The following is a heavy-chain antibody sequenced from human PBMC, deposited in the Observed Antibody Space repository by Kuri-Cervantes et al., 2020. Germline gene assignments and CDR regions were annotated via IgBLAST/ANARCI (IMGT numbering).Heavy chain of an antibody. CDR1: GFSLSTSGMR. J-gene: IGHJ4*02. Sequence: SGPTLVKPTQTLTLACTFSGFSLSTSGMRVSWIRQPPGKALQWLARIDWDDDKFYSTSLKTRLTISRDTSKNQVVLTMTNMDPGDTATYYCAWTGCSGARGPLPVEHWGQGTRVTVSS. V-gene: IGHV2-70*04. CDR3: AWTGCSGARGPLPVEH. CDR2: IDWDDDK. D-gene: IGHD6-19*01.